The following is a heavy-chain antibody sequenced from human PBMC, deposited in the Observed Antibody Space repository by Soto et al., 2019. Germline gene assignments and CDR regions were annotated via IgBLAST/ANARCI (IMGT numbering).Heavy chain of an antibody. J-gene: IGHJ4*02. CDR1: GFPFSSYA. Sequence: GGSLRLSCAASGFPFSSYAMSLVRQAPGKGLEWVSAISGSGGSTYYADSVKGRFTISRDNSKNTLYLQMNSLRAEDTAVYYCAKGSARSGYSSHWGQGTLVTVSS. CDR3: AKGSARSGYSSH. CDR2: ISGSGGST. V-gene: IGHV3-23*01. D-gene: IGHD3-3*01.